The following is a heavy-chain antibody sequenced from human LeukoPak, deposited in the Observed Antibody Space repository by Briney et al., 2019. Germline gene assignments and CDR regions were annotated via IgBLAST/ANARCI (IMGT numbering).Heavy chain of an antibody. CDR2: INPNSGGT. V-gene: IGHV1-2*02. CDR3: ARGRGRSVAGYYFDY. Sequence: ASVKVSCKASGYTFTSYDINWVRQATGQGLEWMGWINPNSGGTNYAQKFQGRVTMTRDTSISTAYMELSRLRSEDTAVYYCARGRGRSVAGYYFDYWGQGTLVTVSS. J-gene: IGHJ4*02. D-gene: IGHD6-19*01. CDR1: GYTFTSYD.